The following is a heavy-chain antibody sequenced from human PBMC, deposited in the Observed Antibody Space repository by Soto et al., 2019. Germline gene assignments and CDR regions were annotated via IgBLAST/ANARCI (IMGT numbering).Heavy chain of an antibody. J-gene: IGHJ4*02. D-gene: IGHD3-16*01. CDR1: GYTFNGYY. V-gene: IGHV1-46*02. CDR3: AREMYTTRGSPFDY. Sequence: DSVKVSCKASGYTFNGYYMHCVRQDPGQGLEWMGFINPSSGSTSYAQKLQGRVTMTRDTSTSTVYMEVSSLRSEDTAVYYCAREMYTTRGSPFDYWGQRTLVTGAS. CDR2: INPSSGST.